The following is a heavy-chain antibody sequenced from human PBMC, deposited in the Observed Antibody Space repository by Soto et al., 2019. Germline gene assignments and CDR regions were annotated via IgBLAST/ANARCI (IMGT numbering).Heavy chain of an antibody. D-gene: IGHD1-26*01. CDR1: GFTFSSYA. Sequence: SLRLSCAASGFTFSSYAMSWVRQAPGKGLEWVSAISGSGGSTYYADSVKGRFTISRDNSKNTLYLQMNSLRAEDTAVYYCVTPPLGARPQYHYYGLDVWGQGTTVTVSS. CDR3: VTPPLGARPQYHYYGLDV. V-gene: IGHV3-23*01. CDR2: ISGSGGST. J-gene: IGHJ6*02.